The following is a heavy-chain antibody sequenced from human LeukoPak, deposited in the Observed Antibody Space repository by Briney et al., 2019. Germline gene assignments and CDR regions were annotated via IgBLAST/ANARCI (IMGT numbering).Heavy chain of an antibody. CDR3: ARVSYYYDSSGYHLGYGMDV. V-gene: IGHV3-13*01. CDR1: GFTFSHD. Sequence: GGSLRLSCAASGFTFSHDMHWVRQATGKGLEWVSTIGTSGDTYYPDSVKGRFTISRENAKNSLYLQMNSLRAEDTAVYYCARVSYYYDSSGYHLGYGMDVWGQGTTVTVSS. J-gene: IGHJ6*02. D-gene: IGHD3-22*01. CDR2: IGTSGDT.